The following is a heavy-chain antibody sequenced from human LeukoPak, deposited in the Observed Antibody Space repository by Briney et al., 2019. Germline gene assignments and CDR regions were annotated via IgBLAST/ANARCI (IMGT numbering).Heavy chain of an antibody. Sequence: ASVKVSCKASGYTFTGYYMHWVRQAPGQGLEWMGRINPNSGDTNYAQNFQGMVTMTRDTSINTAYMELTSLRSDDTAVYCCLRNGGDVKEWGQGTLVTVSS. CDR1: GYTFTGYY. CDR2: INPNSGDT. V-gene: IGHV1-2*06. CDR3: LRNGGDVKE. D-gene: IGHD2-21*02. J-gene: IGHJ4*02.